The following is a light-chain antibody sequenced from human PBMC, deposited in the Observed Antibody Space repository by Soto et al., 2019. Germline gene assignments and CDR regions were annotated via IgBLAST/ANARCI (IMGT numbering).Light chain of an antibody. J-gene: IGKJ1*01. V-gene: IGKV1-27*01. Sequence: DIQMTQSPSSLSASVGDRVTITCRASQGISNYLAWYQQKPGKVHKLLIYAASTLQSGVPSWFSGSASGTDFSPALSSRHPEDVATYYFLKYNSAPMTLGQGTKVEIK. CDR2: AAS. CDR3: LKYNSAPMT. CDR1: QGISNY.